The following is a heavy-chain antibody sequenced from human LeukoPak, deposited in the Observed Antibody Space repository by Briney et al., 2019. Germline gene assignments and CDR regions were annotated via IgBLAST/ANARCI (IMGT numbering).Heavy chain of an antibody. D-gene: IGHD5-24*01. V-gene: IGHV5-51*01. CDR3: ARPRRDGYNYDAFDI. CDR1: GYSFTSYW. CDR2: IYPGDSDT. J-gene: IGHJ3*02. Sequence: GESLKISFKGSGYSFTSYWIGWVRQMPGKGLEWMGIIYPGDSDTRYSPSFQGQVTISADKSISTAYLQWSSLKASDTAMYYCARPRRDGYNYDAFDIWGQGTMVTVSS.